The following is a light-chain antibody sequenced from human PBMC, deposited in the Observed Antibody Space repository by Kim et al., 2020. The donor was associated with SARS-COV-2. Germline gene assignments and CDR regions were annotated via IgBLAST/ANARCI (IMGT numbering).Light chain of an antibody. CDR2: EDN. CDR3: QSYDSSNHGV. V-gene: IGLV6-57*02. J-gene: IGLJ3*02. Sequence: NFMLTQPHSVSESPGKTVTISCTGSSGSIASNYVQWYQQRPGSAPTTVIYEDNQRPSGVPDRFSGSIDSSSNSASLTISELKTEDEADYYCQSYDSSNHGVFGGGTQLTVL. CDR1: SGSIASNY.